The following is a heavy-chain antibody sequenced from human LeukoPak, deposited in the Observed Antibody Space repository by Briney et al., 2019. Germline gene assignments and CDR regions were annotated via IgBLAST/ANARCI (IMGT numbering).Heavy chain of an antibody. CDR1: GGSISSSSYY. J-gene: IGHJ4*02. Sequence: SETLSLTCTVSGGSISSSSYYWGWIRQPPGKGLEWIGEINHSGSTNYNPSLKSRVTISVDTSKNQFSLKLSSVTAADTAVYYCARERDSSSWYQRSIYYFDYWGQGTLVTVSS. D-gene: IGHD6-13*01. CDR2: INHSGST. CDR3: ARERDSSSWYQRSIYYFDY. V-gene: IGHV4-39*07.